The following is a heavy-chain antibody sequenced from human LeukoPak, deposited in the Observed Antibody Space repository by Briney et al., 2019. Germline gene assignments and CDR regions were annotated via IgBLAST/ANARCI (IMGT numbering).Heavy chain of an antibody. Sequence: GGSLRLSCAASGFTFSSYAMSWVRQAPGKGLEWVSGFSVNDRTTYYADSVKGRFTISRDNSKNTLYLQITSLRAEDTAVYYCAKDLGSNYYDSSGYRAAFDIWGQGTMVTVSS. CDR2: FSVNDRTT. CDR1: GFTFSSYA. J-gene: IGHJ3*02. D-gene: IGHD3-22*01. CDR3: AKDLGSNYYDSSGYRAAFDI. V-gene: IGHV3-23*01.